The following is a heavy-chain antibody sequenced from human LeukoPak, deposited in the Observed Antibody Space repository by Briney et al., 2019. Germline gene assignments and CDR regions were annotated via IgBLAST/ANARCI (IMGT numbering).Heavy chain of an antibody. J-gene: IGHJ4*02. Sequence: PSETLSLTCTVPGGSISSGGYYWSWIRQHPGKGLEWIGYIYYSGSTYYNPSLKSRVTISVGTSKNQFSLKLSSVTAADTAVYYCARGAILTGLDYWGQGTLVTVSS. CDR2: IYYSGST. CDR3: ARGAILTGLDY. V-gene: IGHV4-31*03. D-gene: IGHD3-9*01. CDR1: GGSISSGGYY.